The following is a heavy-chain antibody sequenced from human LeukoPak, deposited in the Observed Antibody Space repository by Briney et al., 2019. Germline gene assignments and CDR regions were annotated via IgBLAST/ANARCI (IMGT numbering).Heavy chain of an antibody. CDR1: DGSISSYY. J-gene: IGHJ4*02. CDR2: IYHSGST. D-gene: IGHD3-10*01. V-gene: IGHV4-59*01. Sequence: SETLSLTCTVSDGSISSYYWSWIRQPPGKGLEWIGYIYHSGSTNSNPSLKSRVTISVDTSKNQFSLKLSSVTAADTAVYYCARNAYYSADYWGQGTLVTVSS. CDR3: ARNAYYSADY.